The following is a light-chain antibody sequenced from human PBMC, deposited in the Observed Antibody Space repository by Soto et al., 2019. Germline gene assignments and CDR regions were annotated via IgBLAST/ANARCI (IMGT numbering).Light chain of an antibody. CDR3: QQLESYPST. V-gene: IGKV1-9*01. Sequence: IRLTQSPSSLSASVGDRVTITCLASQGINTFLAWYQQKPGKAPKLLIYAASTLQSGVPSRFSGSGSGTDFTLTISSLQPEDFATYYCQQLESYPSTFGGGTKVAIK. J-gene: IGKJ4*01. CDR1: QGINTF. CDR2: AAS.